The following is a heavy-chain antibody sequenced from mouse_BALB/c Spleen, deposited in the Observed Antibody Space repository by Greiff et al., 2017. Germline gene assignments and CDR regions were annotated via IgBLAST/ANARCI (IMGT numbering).Heavy chain of an antibody. V-gene: IGHV1-69*01. J-gene: IGHJ2*01. CDR3: AREGGRGYFDY. Sequence: VQLQQPGAELVMPGASVKMSCKASGYTFTDYWMHWVKQRPGQGLEWIGAIDTSDSYTSYNQKFKGKATLTVDESSSTAYMQLSSLTSEDSAVYYCAREGGRGYFDYWGQGTTLTVSA. CDR2: IDTSDSYT. CDR1: GYTFTDYW. D-gene: IGHD3-3*01.